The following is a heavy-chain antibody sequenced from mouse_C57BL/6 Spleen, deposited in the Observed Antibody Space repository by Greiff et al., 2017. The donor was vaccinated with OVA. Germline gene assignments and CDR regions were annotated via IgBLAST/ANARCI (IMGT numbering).Heavy chain of an antibody. V-gene: IGHV1-15*01. CDR1: GYTFTDYE. J-gene: IGHJ1*03. CDR2: IDPETGGT. Sequence: VKLVESGAELVRPGASVTLSCKASGYTFTDYEMHWVKQTPVHGLEWIGAIDPETGGTAYNQKFKGKAILTADKSSSTAYMELRSLTSEDSAVYYCTREGDYYGSSSWYFDVWGTGTTVTVSS. CDR3: TREGDYYGSSSWYFDV. D-gene: IGHD1-1*01.